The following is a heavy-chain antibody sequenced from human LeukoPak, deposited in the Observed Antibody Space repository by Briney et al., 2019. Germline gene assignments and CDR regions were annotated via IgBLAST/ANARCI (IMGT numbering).Heavy chain of an antibody. J-gene: IGHJ4*02. D-gene: IGHD5-18*01. V-gene: IGHV4-34*01. CDR3: ARNLPWIQLWPTFDY. CDR1: GGSFSGYY. Sequence: IPSETLSLTCAVYGGSFSGYYWSWIRQPPGKGLEWIGEINHSGSTNYNPSLKSRVTISVDTSKNQFSLKLSSVTAADTAVYYCARNLPWIQLWPTFDYWGQGTLVTVSS. CDR2: INHSGST.